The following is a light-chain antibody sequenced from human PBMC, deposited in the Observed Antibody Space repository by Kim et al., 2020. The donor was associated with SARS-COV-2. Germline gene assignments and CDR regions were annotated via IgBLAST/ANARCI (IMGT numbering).Light chain of an antibody. CDR2: YDS. CDR3: QVWDSSSDHPV. J-gene: IGLJ3*02. Sequence: APGKEARITCGGNNIRSKSVHWYQQKPGQAPVLVIYYDSDRPSGIPERFSGSNSGNTATLTISRVEAGDEADYYCQVWDSSSDHPVFGGGTQLTVL. CDR1: NIRSKS. V-gene: IGLV3-21*04.